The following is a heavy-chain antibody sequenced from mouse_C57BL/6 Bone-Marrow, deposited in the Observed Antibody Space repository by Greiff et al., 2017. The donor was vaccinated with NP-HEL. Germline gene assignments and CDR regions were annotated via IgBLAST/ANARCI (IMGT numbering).Heavy chain of an antibody. J-gene: IGHJ4*01. Sequence: QVQLQQSGAELMKPGASVKLSCKATGYTFTGYWIEWVKQRPGHGLEWIGEILPGSGSTNYNEKFKGKATFTADTSSNTAYMQLSSLTTEDSAIYYCARVYDGYYVRVYYAMDYWGQGTSVTVSS. CDR3: ARVYDGYYVRVYYAMDY. V-gene: IGHV1-9*01. D-gene: IGHD2-3*01. CDR1: GYTFTGYW. CDR2: ILPGSGST.